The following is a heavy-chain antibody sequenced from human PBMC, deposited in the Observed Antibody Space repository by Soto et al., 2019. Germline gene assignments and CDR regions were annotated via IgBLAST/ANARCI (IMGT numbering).Heavy chain of an antibody. Sequence: EVQLVESGGGLVKPGGSLRLSCAASGFTFSSYSMNWVRQAPGKGLEWVSSISSSSSYIYYADSVKGRFTISRDNAKNSLYLQMNSLRAEDTAVYYCARVVDYYAPYYSSGMDVWGQGTTVTVSS. CDR2: ISSSSSYI. CDR1: GFTFSSYS. CDR3: ARVVDYYAPYYSSGMDV. D-gene: IGHD3-10*01. J-gene: IGHJ6*02. V-gene: IGHV3-21*01.